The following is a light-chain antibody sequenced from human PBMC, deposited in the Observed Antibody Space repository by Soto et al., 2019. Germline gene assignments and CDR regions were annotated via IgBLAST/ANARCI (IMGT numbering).Light chain of an antibody. J-gene: IGKJ4*01. CDR2: DAS. CDR3: QQRSNWLT. Sequence: EIVLTQSPATLSLSPGERATLSCRASQSVSSYLAWYQQKPGQAPRLLIYDASNRATGIPARFSGSGSGTDFTLPISSLEPEDCAVYYCQQRSNWLTFGGGTKVEIK. V-gene: IGKV3-11*01. CDR1: QSVSSY.